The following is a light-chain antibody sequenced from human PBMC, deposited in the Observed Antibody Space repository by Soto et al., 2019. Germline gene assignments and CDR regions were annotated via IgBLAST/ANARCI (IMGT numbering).Light chain of an antibody. CDR2: ANS. J-gene: IGLJ1*01. CDR1: SSNIGAGYD. CDR3: QSYDSSLSVYV. Sequence: QSALTQPSSVSGAPGQRVTISCTGSSSNIGAGYDVHWYQQLPGTAPKLLIYANSNRPSGVPDRFSASKSGTSASLAITGLQAEDETHYYCQSYDSSLSVYVFGTGTKLTVL. V-gene: IGLV1-40*01.